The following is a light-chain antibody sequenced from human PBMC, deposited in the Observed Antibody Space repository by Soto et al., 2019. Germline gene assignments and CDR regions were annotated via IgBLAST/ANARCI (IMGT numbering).Light chain of an antibody. CDR1: QGISSY. Sequence: AIRMTQSPSSLSASTGDRVTITCRASQGISSYLAWYQQKPGKAPKLLIYAASTLQSGVPSRFSGSGPGTDFTLTISCLQSEDFATYYCQQYYSYPQTFGQGTKV. J-gene: IGKJ1*01. CDR3: QQYYSYPQT. V-gene: IGKV1-8*01. CDR2: AAS.